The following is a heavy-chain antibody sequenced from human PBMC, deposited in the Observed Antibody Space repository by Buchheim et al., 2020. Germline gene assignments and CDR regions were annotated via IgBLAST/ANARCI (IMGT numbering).Heavy chain of an antibody. CDR1: GFTFSSYW. CDR2: IKEDGSEG. Sequence: EVQLVESGGGLVQSGGSLRLSCAASGFTFSSYWMTWVRQAPGKGLEWVANIKEDGSEGYYVDSVKGRFTISRDNAMNSLFLQMSSLRAEDTAVYYCARGTRDYYGMDVWGQGTT. J-gene: IGHJ6*02. CDR3: ARGTRDYYGMDV. V-gene: IGHV3-7*01.